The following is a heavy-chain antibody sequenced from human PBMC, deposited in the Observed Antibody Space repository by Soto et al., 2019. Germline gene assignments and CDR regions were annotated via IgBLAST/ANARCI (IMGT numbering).Heavy chain of an antibody. CDR1: GYTFTSYY. Sequence: GASVKVSCKASGYTFTSYYMHWVRQAPGQGHEWMGIINPSGGSTSYAQKFQGRVTMTRDTSTSTVYMELSSLRSEDTAVYYCARDEDDLEYCSGGSCYYYGMDVWGQGTTVTVSS. J-gene: IGHJ6*02. CDR2: INPSGGST. V-gene: IGHV1-46*01. D-gene: IGHD2-15*01. CDR3: ARDEDDLEYCSGGSCYYYGMDV.